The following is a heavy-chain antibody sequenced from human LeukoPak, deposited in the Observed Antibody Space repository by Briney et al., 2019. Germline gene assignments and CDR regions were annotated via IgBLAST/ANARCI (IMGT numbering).Heavy chain of an antibody. Sequence: GGSLRLSCAASGFAFSSYGINWVRQAPGKGLDWVSAISGSDGTTYFADSVKGRFTISRDNSKNTLYLQMNSLRAEDTAVYYCAKGKLGGSGWYGAFDIWGQGTMVTVSS. D-gene: IGHD6-19*01. CDR1: GFAFSSYG. V-gene: IGHV3-23*01. CDR2: ISGSDGTT. J-gene: IGHJ3*02. CDR3: AKGKLGGSGWYGAFDI.